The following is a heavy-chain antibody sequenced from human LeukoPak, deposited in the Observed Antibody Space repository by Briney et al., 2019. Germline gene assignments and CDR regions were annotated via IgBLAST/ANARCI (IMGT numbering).Heavy chain of an antibody. CDR2: INWNGGST. D-gene: IGHD3-16*01. CDR1: GFTFDDYG. V-gene: IGHV3-20*04. J-gene: IGHJ3*02. CDR3: ARDLWGEKAFDI. Sequence: GGCLSPSCAASGFTFDDYGMSWVRQAPGKGLEWVSGINWNGGSTGYADSVKGRFTISRDNAKNSLYLQMNSPRAEDTALYCCARDLWGEKAFDIWGQGTMVTVSS.